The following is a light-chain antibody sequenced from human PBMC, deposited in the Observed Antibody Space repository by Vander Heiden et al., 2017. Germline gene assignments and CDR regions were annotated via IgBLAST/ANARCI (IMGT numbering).Light chain of an antibody. CDR2: WAS. J-gene: IGKJ4*01. CDR1: QNVFSTSKTKNY. Sequence: DIGGTQSRDRLAVSLGERATIDCKSSQNVFSTSKTKNYLAWYQQKPGQPPTLLISWASTRESGVPDRFSGSGSGTDFTLTISSLQADDAAIYYCQQYYNLPLTFGGGTKVEIK. CDR3: QQYYNLPLT. V-gene: IGKV4-1*01.